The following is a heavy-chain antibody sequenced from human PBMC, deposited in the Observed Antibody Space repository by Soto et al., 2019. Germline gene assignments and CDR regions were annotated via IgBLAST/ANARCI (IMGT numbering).Heavy chain of an antibody. J-gene: IGHJ6*02. V-gene: IGHV4-34*01. CDR3: VRVPSITIVRGVRYGMDV. D-gene: IGHD3-10*01. CDR1: GGSFSGYY. CDR2: INHSGST. Sequence: SETLSLTCAVYGGSFSGYYWSWIRQPPGKGLEWIGEINHSGSTNYNPSLKSRVTISVDTSKNQFSLKLSSVTAADTAVYYCVRVPSITIVRGVRYGMDVWGQGTTVTVSS.